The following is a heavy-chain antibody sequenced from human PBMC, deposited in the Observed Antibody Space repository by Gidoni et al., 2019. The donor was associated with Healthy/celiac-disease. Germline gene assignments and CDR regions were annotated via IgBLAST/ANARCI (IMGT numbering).Heavy chain of an antibody. V-gene: IGHV3-23*04. Sequence: EVQLVESGGGLVQPGGSLRLSCAASGFNFRRYAMSWVRQAPGKGLEWVSAISGSGGSTYYADSVKCRFIISRDNSKNTLYLQMNSLRAEDTAVYYCAKERQQLVDEWGQGTLVTVSS. D-gene: IGHD6-13*01. CDR1: GFNFRRYA. J-gene: IGHJ4*02. CDR3: AKERQQLVDE. CDR2: ISGSGGST.